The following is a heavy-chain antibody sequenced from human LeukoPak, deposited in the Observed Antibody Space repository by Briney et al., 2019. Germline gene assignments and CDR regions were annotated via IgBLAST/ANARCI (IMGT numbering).Heavy chain of an antibody. CDR1: GFTVSSNY. V-gene: IGHV3-66*01. Sequence: GGSLRLSCATSGFTVSSNYMTWVRQAPGKGLEWVSVIYSGGGTRYADSVKGRFTISRDNSKNTLYLQMNSLRAEDAAVYYCAKDYYYDSSGTGGYWGQGTLVTVSS. CDR3: AKDYYYDSSGTGGY. J-gene: IGHJ4*02. CDR2: IYSGGGT. D-gene: IGHD3-22*01.